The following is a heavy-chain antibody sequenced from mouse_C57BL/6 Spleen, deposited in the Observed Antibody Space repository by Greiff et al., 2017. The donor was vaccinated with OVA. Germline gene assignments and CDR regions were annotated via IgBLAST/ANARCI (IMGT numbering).Heavy chain of an antibody. J-gene: IGHJ3*01. V-gene: IGHV1-18*01. CDR3: ARKEEYDRGPFAY. CDR2: INPNNGGT. D-gene: IGHD2-14*01. CDR1: GYTFTDYN. Sequence: EVKLQESGPELVKPGASVKIPCKASGYTFTDYNMDWVKQSHGKSLEWIGDINPNNGGTIYNQKFKGKATLTVDKSSSTAYMALRSLTSVDTAVYYCARKEEYDRGPFAYWGQGTLVTVSA.